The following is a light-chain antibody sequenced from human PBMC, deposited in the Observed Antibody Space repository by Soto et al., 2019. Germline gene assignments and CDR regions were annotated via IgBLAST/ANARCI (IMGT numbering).Light chain of an antibody. CDR1: NIGSRS. V-gene: IGLV3-21*04. J-gene: IGLJ2*01. CDR2: YDT. CDR3: QVWNSSSDHVV. Sequence: SYGLTQPPSVSVAPGQTARITCVANNIGSRSVHWYQQKPGQAPVLVIYYDTDRPSGIPERFSGSNSGDTATLTISRVGAGDEAGYYCQVWNSSSDHVVFGGGTKLTVL.